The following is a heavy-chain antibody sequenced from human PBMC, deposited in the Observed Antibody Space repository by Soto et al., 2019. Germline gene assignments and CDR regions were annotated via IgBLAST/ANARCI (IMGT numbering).Heavy chain of an antibody. J-gene: IGHJ4*02. CDR1: GGSFSGYY. Sequence: QVQLQQWGAGLLKPSETLSLTCAVYGGSFSGYYWSWIRQPPGKGLEWIGEINHSGSTNYNPSLKSRVTISVDTSKTQFSLKLSSVTAADTAVYYCARGTTVTAFDYWGQGTLVTVSS. V-gene: IGHV4-34*01. CDR2: INHSGST. CDR3: ARGTTVTAFDY. D-gene: IGHD4-17*01.